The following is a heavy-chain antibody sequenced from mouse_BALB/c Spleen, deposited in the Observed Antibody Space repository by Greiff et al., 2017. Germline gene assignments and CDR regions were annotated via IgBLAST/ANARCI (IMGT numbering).Heavy chain of an antibody. CDR3: ALIYYSGSSYVFCSLDY. CDR2: ITPYNDGT. J-gene: IGHJ4*01. V-gene: IGHV1-14*01. Sequence: EVQLQQSGPELVKPGASVKMSCKASGYTFPSSAMHCVKQKPEQGLEWIAYITPYNDGTNYNEKFKGKATLTSDTSSSTAYMELSSLISEDSAVYSCALIYYSGSSYVFCSLDYWGQGTTGT. D-gene: IGHD1-1*01. CDR1: GYTFPSSA.